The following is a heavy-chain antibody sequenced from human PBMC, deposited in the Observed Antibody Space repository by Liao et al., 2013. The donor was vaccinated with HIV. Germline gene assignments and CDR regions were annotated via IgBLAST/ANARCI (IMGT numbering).Heavy chain of an antibody. D-gene: IGHD3-10*01. CDR2: IDYSGTT. CDR1: GGSISTYY. V-gene: IGHV4-59*01. J-gene: IGHJ4*02. Sequence: QVQLQESGPGLVKPSETLSLTCTVSGGSISTYYWSWIRQPPGKRLEWIGYIDYSGTTNYNPSLRSRVTISVDTSKNHFSLKLSSVTAADTAVYYCARAPYYSGSGSYSNSIPFDYWGQGTLVTVSS. CDR3: ARAPYYSGSGSYSNSIPFDY.